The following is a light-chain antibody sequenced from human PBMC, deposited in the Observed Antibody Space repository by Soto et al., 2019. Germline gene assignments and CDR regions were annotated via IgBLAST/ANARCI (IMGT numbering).Light chain of an antibody. CDR1: QPISSW. CDR2: KAS. V-gene: IGKV1-5*03. Sequence: EIQMNPSPSTLSGSVGVRVTIPCRASQPISSWLAWYQPKTGKAPQLLISKASTRISGVPARFNGSGSGTEFTLTISSLQPDDFATDYCQHYNTDSQTFGQGTKADI. J-gene: IGKJ1*01. CDR3: QHYNTDSQT.